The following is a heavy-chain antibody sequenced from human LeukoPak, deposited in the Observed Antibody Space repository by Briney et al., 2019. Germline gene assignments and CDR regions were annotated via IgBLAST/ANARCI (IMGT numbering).Heavy chain of an antibody. Sequence: GSLRLSCAASGFNIGPYAMYWVRQGPGRGLEWVSVIKADGSGTFYSDSVRGRFTTSRDNSKNSLYLQMSSLTSDDTALYYCATWAFYRNLDVWGQGTTVAVSS. CDR3: ATWAFYRNLDV. CDR2: IKADGSGT. D-gene: IGHD2/OR15-2a*01. CDR1: GFNIGPYA. J-gene: IGHJ6*02. V-gene: IGHV3-43*02.